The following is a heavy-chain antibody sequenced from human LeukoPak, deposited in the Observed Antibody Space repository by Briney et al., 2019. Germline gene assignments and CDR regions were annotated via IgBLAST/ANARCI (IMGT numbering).Heavy chain of an antibody. D-gene: IGHD1-26*01. V-gene: IGHV1-69*01. CDR3: ARDREVGATTLAFDY. Sequence: SVKVSCKASGGTFSGYAISWVRQAPGQGLEWMGGIIPTFGTVNCAQKFQGRVTITADESTSTGYMEVSSLRSEDTAVYYCARDREVGATTLAFDYWGQGTLVTVSS. CDR2: IIPTFGTV. CDR1: GGTFSGYA. J-gene: IGHJ4*02.